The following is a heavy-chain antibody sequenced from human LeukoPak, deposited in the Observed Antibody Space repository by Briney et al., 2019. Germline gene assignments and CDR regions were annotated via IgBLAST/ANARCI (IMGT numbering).Heavy chain of an antibody. V-gene: IGHV3-23*01. Sequence: PGGSLRLSCAASGFTFSSYGMSWVRRAPGKGLEWVSSISSSGGSTYYADSVKGRFTVSRDNSKNTLYLEMSSLRAEDTAVYYCANQARRTGYYFDNWGQGTLVTVSS. CDR3: ANQARRTGYYFDN. CDR1: GFTFSSYG. J-gene: IGHJ4*02. CDR2: ISSSGGST.